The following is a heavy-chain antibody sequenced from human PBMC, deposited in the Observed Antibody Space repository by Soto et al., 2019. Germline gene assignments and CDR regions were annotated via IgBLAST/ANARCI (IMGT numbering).Heavy chain of an antibody. D-gene: IGHD6-13*01. J-gene: IGHJ3*02. CDR2: IIPIFGTA. V-gene: IGHV1-69*13. CDR3: AREGDSSSNGAYAFDI. CDR1: GGTFSSYA. Sequence: PGASVKVSCKASGGTFSSYAISWVRQAPGQGLEWMGGIIPIFGTANYAQKFQGRVTITADESTSTAYMELSSLRSEDTAVYYCAREGDSSSNGAYAFDIWGQGTMVTVSS.